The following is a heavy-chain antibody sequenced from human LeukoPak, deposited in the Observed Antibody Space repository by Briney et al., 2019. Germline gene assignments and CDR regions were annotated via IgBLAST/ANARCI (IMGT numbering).Heavy chain of an antibody. V-gene: IGHV3-66*01. D-gene: IGHD3-16*01. J-gene: IGHJ4*02. CDR1: GFTFSSYD. Sequence: GGSLRLSCAASGFTFSSYDMHWVRQAPGKGLEWVSVIYSGGSTYYADSVKGRFTISRDNAKNSLYLQMNSLRAEDTAVYYCARDQGGVGYWGQGTLVTVSS. CDR2: IYSGGST. CDR3: ARDQGGVGY.